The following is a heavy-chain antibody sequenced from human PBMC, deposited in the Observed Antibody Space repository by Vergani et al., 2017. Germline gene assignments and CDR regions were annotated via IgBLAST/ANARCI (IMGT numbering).Heavy chain of an antibody. V-gene: IGHV4-61*02. CDR2: IYVSGST. CDR3: GRVADCYGLGSRLLDL. D-gene: IGHD3-10*01. Sequence: QVQLLESGPGLVKPSQTLSLTCTVSGDPITKNSYYWTWIRQPAGKALEWVGHIYVSGSTSYNPSLKSRVTISLDTSKNQLSLRLSSVTAADTAVFYCGRVADCYGLGSRLLDLWGQGILVTVSS. CDR1: GDPITKNSYY. J-gene: IGHJ5*02.